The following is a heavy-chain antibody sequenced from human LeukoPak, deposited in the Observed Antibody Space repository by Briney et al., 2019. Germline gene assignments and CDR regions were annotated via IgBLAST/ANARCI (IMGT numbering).Heavy chain of an antibody. V-gene: IGHV4-39*07. D-gene: IGHD6-6*01. CDR2: IYYSGST. CDR1: GGSISSSSYY. CDR3: ARYSTSSHFFDY. J-gene: IGHJ4*02. Sequence: KPSETLSLTCTVSGGSISSSSYYWGWIRQPPGKGLEWIGSIYYSGSTYYNPSLKSRVTISVDTSKNQFSLKLSSVTAADTAIYFCARYSTSSHFFDYWGQGTLVTVSS.